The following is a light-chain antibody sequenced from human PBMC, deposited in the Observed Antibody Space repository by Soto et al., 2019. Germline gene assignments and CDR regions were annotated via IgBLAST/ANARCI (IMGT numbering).Light chain of an antibody. Sequence: EIVMTQSPATLSVSPGERATLSCRASQGVSSNLAWYQQKPGQAPRPLIYGASTRATGIPARFSGSGPGTELTLTITSLQSEHLAVYYYQQYNNWPYTFSQGTKLEIK. J-gene: IGKJ2*01. CDR1: QGVSSN. V-gene: IGKV3-15*01. CDR2: GAS. CDR3: QQYNNWPYT.